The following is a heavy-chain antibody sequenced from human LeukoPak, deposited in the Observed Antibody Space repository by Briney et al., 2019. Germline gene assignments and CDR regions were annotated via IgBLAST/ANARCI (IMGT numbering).Heavy chain of an antibody. J-gene: IGHJ4*02. CDR1: GFTFSSYA. Sequence: GSLRLSCAASGFTFSSYAMSWVRQVPGKGLEWVSVISGSGDNTYYADSVKGRFTISRDNSKNTLYLQMNSLRAEDTAVYYCAKDKAVIINTKNDYWGQGTLVTVSS. V-gene: IGHV3-23*01. D-gene: IGHD4-23*01. CDR3: AKDKAVIINTKNDY. CDR2: ISGSGDNT.